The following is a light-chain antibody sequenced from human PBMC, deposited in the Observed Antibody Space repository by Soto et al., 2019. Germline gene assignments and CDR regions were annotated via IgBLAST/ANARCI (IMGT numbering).Light chain of an antibody. V-gene: IGLV8-61*01. J-gene: IGLJ3*02. CDR2: STS. Sequence: QTVVTQEPSFSVSPGGTVTLTCGLTSGSVSTNYYPTWYQQTPGQDPRTLIYSTSTRSSGVPDRFSGSILQNKAALTGTGAQSDDESHYYCVLYMGSGVWVFGGGTQVTVL. CDR1: SGSVSTNYY. CDR3: VLYMGSGVWV.